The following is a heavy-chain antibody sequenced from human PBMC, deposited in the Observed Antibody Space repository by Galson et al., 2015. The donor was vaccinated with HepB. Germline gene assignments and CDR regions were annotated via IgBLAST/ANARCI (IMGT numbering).Heavy chain of an antibody. CDR1: GYTFTNYV. CDR3: ARDITDNRYCSGIACYFDF. V-gene: IGHV1-3*01. CDR2: INAGTGNT. J-gene: IGHJ4*02. Sequence: SVKVSCKASGYTFTNYVLQWVRQAPGERLEWMGWINAGTGNTKYSPKFQGRVAITRDTSASTVYMELSGLRFEDTAAYYCARDITDNRYCSGIACYFDFWGQGALVTVSS. D-gene: IGHD2-15*01.